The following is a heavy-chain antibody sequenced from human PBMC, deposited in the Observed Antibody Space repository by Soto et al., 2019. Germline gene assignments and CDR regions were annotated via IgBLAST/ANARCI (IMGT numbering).Heavy chain of an antibody. Sequence: GGSLRLSCAASGFTFSTYSMNWVRQAPGKGLEWVSSITSSSSYIYYADSVRGRFTISRDNAKNSLYLQMNSLRAEDTAVYYCASSSRTIPIFGVVTLDFDYWGQGTLVTVSS. CDR3: ASSSRTIPIFGVVTLDFDY. CDR2: ITSSSSYI. CDR1: GFTFSTYS. J-gene: IGHJ4*02. V-gene: IGHV3-21*01. D-gene: IGHD3-3*01.